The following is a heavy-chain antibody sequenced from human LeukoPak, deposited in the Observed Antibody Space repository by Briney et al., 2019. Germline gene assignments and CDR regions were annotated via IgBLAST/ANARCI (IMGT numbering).Heavy chain of an antibody. Sequence: SQTLSLTCTVSGGSISSGDYYWSWIRQPPGKGLEWIGYIYYSGSTYYNPSLKSRVTISVDTSKNQFSLKLSSVTAADTAVYYCAREVNNDYGDLRGFDYWGQGTLVTVSS. D-gene: IGHD4-17*01. CDR1: GGSISSGDYY. V-gene: IGHV4-30-4*01. CDR2: IYYSGST. CDR3: AREVNNDYGDLRGFDY. J-gene: IGHJ4*02.